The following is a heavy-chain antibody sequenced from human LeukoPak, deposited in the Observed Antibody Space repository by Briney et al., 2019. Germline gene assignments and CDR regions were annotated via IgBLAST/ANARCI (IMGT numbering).Heavy chain of an antibody. CDR1: GGSFSGCY. J-gene: IGHJ4*02. Sequence: PSETLSLTCAVYGGSFSGCYWSWIRQPPGKGLEWIGEINHSGSTNYNPSLKSRVTISVDTSKNQFSLKLSSVTAADTAVYYCARGSSGWLLIFDYWGQGTLVTVSS. CDR3: ARGSSGWLLIFDY. D-gene: IGHD6-19*01. CDR2: INHSGST. V-gene: IGHV4-34*01.